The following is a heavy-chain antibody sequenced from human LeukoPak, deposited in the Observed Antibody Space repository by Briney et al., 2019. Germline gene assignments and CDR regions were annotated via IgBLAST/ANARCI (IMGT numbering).Heavy chain of an antibody. CDR3: ARDDRTSIVGAFDP. CDR1: GYTFTSYG. D-gene: IGHD1-26*01. J-gene: IGHJ5*02. CDR2: ISAYNGNT. V-gene: IGHV1-18*01. Sequence: ASVKVSCKASGYTFTSYGISWVRQAPGQGLEWMGWISAYNGNTNYAQKLQGRVTMTTDTSTSTAYMELRSLRSDDTAVYYCARDDRTSIVGAFDPWGQGTLVTVSS.